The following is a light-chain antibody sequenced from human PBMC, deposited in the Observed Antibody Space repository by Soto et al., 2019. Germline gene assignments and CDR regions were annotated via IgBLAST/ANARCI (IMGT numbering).Light chain of an antibody. CDR2: LNSDGTH. V-gene: IGLV4-69*01. Sequence: QPVLTQSPSASASLGASVKLTCTLSSGYSSYGIAWHQQLPEKGPRYLMKLNSDGTHSKGDGIPDRFSGSSSGAERYLTISSLQSEDEADYYCQTWGTGPVVFGGGTKLTVL. CDR1: SGYSSYG. CDR3: QTWGTGPVV. J-gene: IGLJ2*01.